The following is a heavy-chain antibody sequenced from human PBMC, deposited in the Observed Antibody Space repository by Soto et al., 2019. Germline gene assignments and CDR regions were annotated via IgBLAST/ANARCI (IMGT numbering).Heavy chain of an antibody. J-gene: IGHJ6*02. CDR2: MNPNSGNT. Sequence: QVQLVQSGAEVKKPGASVKVSCKASGYTFTSYDINWVRQATGQGLEWMGWMNPNSGNTGYAQKFQCRVTMTRNTSISTAYMELSSLRSEDTAVYYCARVSLWFGDHYYYGMDVWGQGTTVTVSS. V-gene: IGHV1-8*01. CDR1: GYTFTSYD. CDR3: ARVSLWFGDHYYYGMDV. D-gene: IGHD3-10*01.